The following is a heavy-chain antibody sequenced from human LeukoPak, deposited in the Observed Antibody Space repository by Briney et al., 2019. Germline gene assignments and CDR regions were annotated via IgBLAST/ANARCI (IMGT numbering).Heavy chain of an antibody. V-gene: IGHV3-23*01. Sequence: GGSLRLSCAASGFTFSSYAMSWVRQAPGKGLEWVSASSGSGGSTYYADSVKGRFTISRDNSKNTLYLQMNSLRAEDTAVYYCAKDRWSIGTGDAFDIWGQGTMVTVSS. CDR1: GFTFSSYA. D-gene: IGHD6-13*01. CDR3: AKDRWSIGTGDAFDI. J-gene: IGHJ3*02. CDR2: SSGSGGST.